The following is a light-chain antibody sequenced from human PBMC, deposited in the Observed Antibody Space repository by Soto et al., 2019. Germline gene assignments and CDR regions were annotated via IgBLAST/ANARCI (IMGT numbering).Light chain of an antibody. V-gene: IGKV1-39*01. Sequence: DIQMTQSPSSLSASVGDRVTITCRASQSIGTYLNWYQQKPGKAPKFLIYAASTLRIGVPSRFSGSGSGTDFTLTISDLQPEDFASYYCQHREAFGQGTKVEIK. CDR2: AAS. J-gene: IGKJ1*01. CDR1: QSIGTY. CDR3: QHREA.